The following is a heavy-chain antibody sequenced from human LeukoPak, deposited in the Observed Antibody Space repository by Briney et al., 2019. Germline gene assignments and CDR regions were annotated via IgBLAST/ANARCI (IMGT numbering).Heavy chain of an antibody. CDR1: GFTFSSYA. J-gene: IGHJ4*02. CDR3: ARSNGVTTVAPFDY. V-gene: IGHV3-23*01. CDR2: ISGSGGST. D-gene: IGHD4-23*01. Sequence: GGSLRLSCAASGFTFSSYAMSWVRQAPGKGLEWVSAISGSGGSTYYADSVKGRFTISRDNSKNTLYLQMNSLRAEDTAVYHCARSNGVTTVAPFDYWGQGTLVTVSS.